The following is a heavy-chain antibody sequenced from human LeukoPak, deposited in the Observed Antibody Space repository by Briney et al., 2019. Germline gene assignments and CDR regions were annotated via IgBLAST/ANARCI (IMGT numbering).Heavy chain of an antibody. CDR3: ARDDWIPGSCPSYAGCFDAFDL. D-gene: IGHD3-16*01. J-gene: IGHJ3*01. CDR2: ISSSSSYI. CDR1: GFTFSSYS. Sequence: GGSLRLSCAASGFTFSSYSMNWVRQAPGKGLEWVSSISSSSSYIYYADSVKGRFTISGDNAKNSLYLQMNSLRAEDTAVYYCARDDWIPGSCPSYAGCFDAFDLWGHGTLVTVSS. V-gene: IGHV3-21*01.